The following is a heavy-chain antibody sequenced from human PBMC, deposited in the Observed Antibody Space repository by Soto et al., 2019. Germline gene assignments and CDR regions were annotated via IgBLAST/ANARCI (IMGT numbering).Heavy chain of an antibody. CDR1: GGSVSSAEDY. J-gene: IGHJ4*02. CDR2: VPYSGET. Sequence: QVQLQESGPGLVKPSETLSLTCTVFGGSVSSAEDYWRWIRQPPGKGLEWIGSVPYSGETYYNPSHKRRIALLVDTSRNQFSLRVRSVTAADTAVYYCARARSGDDVTDWGQGTRVTVSS. V-gene: IGHV4-30-4*01. D-gene: IGHD4-17*01. CDR3: ARARSGDDVTD.